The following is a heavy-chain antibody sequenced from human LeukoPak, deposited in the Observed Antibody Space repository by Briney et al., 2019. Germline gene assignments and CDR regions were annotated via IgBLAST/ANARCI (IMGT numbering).Heavy chain of an antibody. J-gene: IGHJ4*02. Sequence: PSETLSLTCSVSGDSIIGYYWGWIRQPPGKGLEWIGRIYTSGSSNYNPSLKSRVTMSVDTSKNQFSLKLSSVTAADTAVYYCARDVVAAPGTWDYWGQGTLVTVSS. CDR3: ARDVVAAPGTWDY. V-gene: IGHV4-4*07. D-gene: IGHD6-13*01. CDR2: IYTSGSS. CDR1: GDSIIGYY.